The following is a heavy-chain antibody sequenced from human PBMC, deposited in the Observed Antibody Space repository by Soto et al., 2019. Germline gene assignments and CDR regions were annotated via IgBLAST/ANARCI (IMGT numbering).Heavy chain of an antibody. Sequence: QVQLVQSGAEVKKPGSSVKVSCKASGGTFSSYAISWVRQAPGQGLEWMGGIIPIFGTANYAQKFQGRVTITADEYTSAADMELSCLRSADTAVYHCASRPLLYSGSWYGWFDPWGQGTLVTV. CDR3: ASRPLLYSGSWYGWFDP. V-gene: IGHV1-69*12. J-gene: IGHJ5*02. D-gene: IGHD6-13*01. CDR2: IIPIFGTA. CDR1: GGTFSSYA.